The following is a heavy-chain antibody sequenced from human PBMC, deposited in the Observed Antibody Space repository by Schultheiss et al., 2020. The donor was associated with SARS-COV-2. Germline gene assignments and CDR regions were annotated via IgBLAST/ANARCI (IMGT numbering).Heavy chain of an antibody. J-gene: IGHJ5*02. CDR1: GFTFSSYA. V-gene: IGHV3-64D*06. CDR3: VKGPFYGLGPWFDP. CDR2: ISSNGGST. Sequence: GESLKISCSASGFTFSSYAMHWVRQAPGKGLEYVSAISSNGGSTYYADSVKGRFTISRDNSKNTLYLQMSSLRAEDTAVYYCVKGPFYGLGPWFDPWGQGTLVTVSS. D-gene: IGHD3-10*01.